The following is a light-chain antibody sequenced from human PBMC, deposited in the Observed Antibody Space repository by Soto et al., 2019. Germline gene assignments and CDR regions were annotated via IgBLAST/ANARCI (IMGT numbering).Light chain of an antibody. CDR1: SSDVGGYNY. Sequence: QSALTQPASVSGAPGQSITISCTGTSSDVGGYNYVSWYPQHPGKAPKLMIYEVSNRPSGVSNRFSGSKSGNTASLTISGIQAEDEADYYCSEYTISSTLVFGTGTKLTVL. V-gene: IGLV2-14*01. J-gene: IGLJ1*01. CDR2: EVS. CDR3: SEYTISSTLV.